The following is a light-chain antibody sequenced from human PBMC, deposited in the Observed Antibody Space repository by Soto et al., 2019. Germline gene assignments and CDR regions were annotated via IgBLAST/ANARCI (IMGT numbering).Light chain of an antibody. CDR3: QQRRNWPLT. J-gene: IGKJ4*01. V-gene: IGKV3-11*01. CDR1: QSVSSY. Sequence: EIVLTQSPATLSLSPGERATLSCRASQSVSSYLAWYHQKPGQAHRLLIYDASNRATGIPARFSGSGSGTDFTLTISSLEPEDFAVYYWQQRRNWPLTFGGGTKVEIK. CDR2: DAS.